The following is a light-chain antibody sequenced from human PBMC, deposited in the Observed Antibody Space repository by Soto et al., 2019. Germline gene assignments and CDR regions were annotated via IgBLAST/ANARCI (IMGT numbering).Light chain of an antibody. CDR3: QQYNSYST. V-gene: IGKV1-5*03. CDR2: KAS. CDR1: QSISSW. J-gene: IGKJ1*01. Sequence: DIPMTQSPSTLSASVGDRVTITCRASQSISSWLAWYQQKPGKAPKLLIYKASNLESGVPSRFSGSGSGTEFTLIISSLQPDDFATYYCQQYNSYSTFGQGTKVEIK.